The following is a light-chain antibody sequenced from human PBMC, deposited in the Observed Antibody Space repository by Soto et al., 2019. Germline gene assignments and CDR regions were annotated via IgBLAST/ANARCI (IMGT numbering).Light chain of an antibody. J-gene: IGKJ1*01. V-gene: IGKV1-5*01. Sequence: DIQMTQSPSTLSASVGDRVTITCRASQSISSWLAWYQQKPGKAPKLPIYDASSLESGVPSRFSGSGSGTEFTLTISSLQPDDCATYYCQHYNSYSEAFGQGTKVDIK. CDR1: QSISSW. CDR2: DAS. CDR3: QHYNSYSEA.